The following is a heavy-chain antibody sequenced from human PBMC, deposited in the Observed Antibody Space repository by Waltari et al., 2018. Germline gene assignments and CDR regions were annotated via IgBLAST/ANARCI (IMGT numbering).Heavy chain of an antibody. Sequence: EVQLVESGGGLVQPGGSLRLSCAASGFMFSSYWMHWVRQAPGKGLVSVSNINPDGSITRASDSVKGRFTISRDNAKNTLFLQMNSLRGEDTAVYYCVMYSSTFLGDCWGQGTLVNVSS. CDR3: VMYSSTFLGDC. J-gene: IGHJ4*02. CDR1: GFMFSSYW. V-gene: IGHV3-74*01. CDR2: INPDGSIT. D-gene: IGHD6-13*01.